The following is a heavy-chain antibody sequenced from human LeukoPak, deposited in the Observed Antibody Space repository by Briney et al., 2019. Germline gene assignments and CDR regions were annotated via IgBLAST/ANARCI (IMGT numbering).Heavy chain of an antibody. Sequence: SETLSLTCAVYGGSFSGYYWSWIRQPPGKGLEWIGEIDHSGSTNYNPSLKSRVTISVDTSKNQFSLKLSSVTAADTAVYYCARTTVTTSWFGYYYGMDVWGQGTTVTVSS. CDR2: IDHSGST. J-gene: IGHJ6*02. D-gene: IGHD4-17*01. V-gene: IGHV4-34*01. CDR1: GGSFSGYY. CDR3: ARTTVTTSWFGYYYGMDV.